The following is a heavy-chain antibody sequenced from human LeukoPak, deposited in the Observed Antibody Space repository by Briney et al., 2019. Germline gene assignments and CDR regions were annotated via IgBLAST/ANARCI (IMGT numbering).Heavy chain of an antibody. Sequence: SVKVSCKASGGTFSSYAISWVRQAPGQGLEWMGRIIPILGIANYAQKFQGRVTITADKSTSTAYMELSSLRSEDTAVYYCARGGTVTTWVDYWGQGTLVTVSS. V-gene: IGHV1-69*04. CDR3: ARGGTVTTWVDY. J-gene: IGHJ4*02. D-gene: IGHD4-11*01. CDR2: IIPILGIA. CDR1: GGTFSSYA.